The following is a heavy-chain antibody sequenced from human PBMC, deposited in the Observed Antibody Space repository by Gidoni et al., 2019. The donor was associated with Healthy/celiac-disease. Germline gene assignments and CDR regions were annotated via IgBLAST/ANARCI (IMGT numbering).Heavy chain of an antibody. Sequence: EVQLLESGGGLVQPGGSLRLSCAASGFPFSSYAMSWVRQAPGKGLEWVSAISGSGGSTYYADSVKGRFTISRDNSKNTLYLQMNSLRAEDTAVYYCAKDIRITMIVVVITGAFDIWGQGTMVTVSS. CDR3: AKDIRITMIVVVITGAFDI. J-gene: IGHJ3*02. D-gene: IGHD3-22*01. V-gene: IGHV3-23*01. CDR1: GFPFSSYA. CDR2: ISGSGGST.